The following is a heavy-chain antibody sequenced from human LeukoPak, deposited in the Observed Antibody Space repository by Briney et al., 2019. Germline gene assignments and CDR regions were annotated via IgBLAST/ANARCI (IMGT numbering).Heavy chain of an antibody. V-gene: IGHV3-23*01. J-gene: IGHJ4*02. CDR2: IIASSGST. CDR3: AKGAYDYIEMGYFDY. D-gene: IGHD5-12*01. CDR1: GFSISNSA. Sequence: GGSLRLSCAASGFSISNSAMSWVRQAPGKGLEWVSLIIASSGSTFYEDSVKGRFTISRDNSKNTLFLQMNSLRAEDTAVYYCAKGAYDYIEMGYFDYWGQGTLVTVSS.